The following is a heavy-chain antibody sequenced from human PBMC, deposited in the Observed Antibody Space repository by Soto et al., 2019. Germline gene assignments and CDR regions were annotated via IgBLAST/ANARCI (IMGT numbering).Heavy chain of an antibody. J-gene: IGHJ3*02. CDR3: TRGKCSVNWYEPSDI. Sequence: GGSLRLSCAASGFTFSNYWMHWVRQTPGMGLVWVSRINSDGTSTTYADSVKGRFTVSRDNAKKTLYLQMNSLRAEDTAVYFCTRGKCSVNWYEPSDIWGQGTMVTVSS. V-gene: IGHV3-74*01. CDR2: INSDGTST. D-gene: IGHD1-1*01. CDR1: GFTFSNYW.